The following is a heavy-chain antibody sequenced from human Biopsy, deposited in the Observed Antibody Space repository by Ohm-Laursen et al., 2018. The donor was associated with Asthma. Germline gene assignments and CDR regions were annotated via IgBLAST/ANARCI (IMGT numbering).Heavy chain of an antibody. J-gene: IGHJ4*02. D-gene: IGHD5-24*01. Sequence: SQTLSLTCAVSGGSISSGGYSWSWIRQPPGKGLEWIGYIYHSGSTYYNPSLKSRVTISVDRSKNQFSLKLSSVTAADTAAYYCARVKDGYNFDYWGQGTLVTVSS. CDR3: ARVKDGYNFDY. V-gene: IGHV4-30-2*01. CDR2: IYHSGST. CDR1: GGSISSGGYS.